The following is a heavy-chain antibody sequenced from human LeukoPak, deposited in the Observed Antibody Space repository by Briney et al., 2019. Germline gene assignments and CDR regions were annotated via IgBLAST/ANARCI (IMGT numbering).Heavy chain of an antibody. CDR3: ARVGYDSSGYYKVFDY. J-gene: IGHJ4*02. Sequence: GGSLRLSCAASGFTPSSYEMNWVRQAPGKGLEWISYISRSGTATLYADSVKGRFTISRDNAKNSLFLQMNSLRAEDTAVYFCARVGYDSSGYYKVFDYWGQGTLVTVSS. CDR1: GFTPSSYE. CDR2: ISRSGTAT. D-gene: IGHD3-22*01. V-gene: IGHV3-48*03.